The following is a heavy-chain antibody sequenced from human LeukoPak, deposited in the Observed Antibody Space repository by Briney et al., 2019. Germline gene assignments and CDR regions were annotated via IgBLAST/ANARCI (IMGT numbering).Heavy chain of an antibody. Sequence: ALVKVSCKASGYTFTSYDINWVRQATGQGLEWMGWMNPNSGNTGYAQKFQGRVTMTRNTSISTAYMELSSLRSEDTAVYYCARGLPGDIVVVPAAIRRIWFDPWGQGTLVTVSS. J-gene: IGHJ5*02. D-gene: IGHD2-2*01. CDR1: GYTFTSYD. V-gene: IGHV1-8*01. CDR3: ARGLPGDIVVVPAAIRRIWFDP. CDR2: MNPNSGNT.